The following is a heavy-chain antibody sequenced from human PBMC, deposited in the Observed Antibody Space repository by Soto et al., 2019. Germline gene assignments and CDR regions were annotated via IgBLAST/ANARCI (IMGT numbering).Heavy chain of an antibody. Sequence: PSETLSLTCTVSGGSISSSRCHWGWIRQPPGKGLEWIASIKYSGTTFYNPSLKSRVTLSVDTSKNQFALKLSSVTAADTAMYYCARGIYYGSGSLDYWGHGTMVTVSS. CDR1: GGSISSSRCH. J-gene: IGHJ4*01. CDR2: IKYSGTT. D-gene: IGHD3-10*01. V-gene: IGHV4-39*01. CDR3: ARGIYYGSGSLDY.